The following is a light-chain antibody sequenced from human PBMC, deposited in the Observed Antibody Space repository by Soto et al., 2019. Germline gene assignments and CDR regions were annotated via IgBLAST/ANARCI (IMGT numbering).Light chain of an antibody. V-gene: IGLV1-40*01. Sequence: QSVLTQPPSVSGAPGQRVTISCTGSSSNIGAGYDVHWYQQVPGTAPKLLIYGNKNRPSGVPDRFSGSKSGTSASLAITGLQAEDEADYYCQSYDSSLSGSYVFGTGTKVTVL. CDR1: SSNIGAGYD. CDR2: GNK. CDR3: QSYDSSLSGSYV. J-gene: IGLJ1*01.